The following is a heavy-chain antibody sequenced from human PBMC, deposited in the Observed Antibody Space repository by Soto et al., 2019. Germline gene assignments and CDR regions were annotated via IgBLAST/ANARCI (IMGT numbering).Heavy chain of an antibody. CDR1: GGSISSYY. D-gene: IGHD6-13*01. CDR2: ISTTETT. V-gene: IGHV4-4*07. J-gene: IGHJ6*02. CDR3: AGNIAAAGRRYYGMDV. Sequence: QVQLQESGPGLVKPSETLSLTCTVSGGSISSYYWSWIRQPAGKGLEWIGRISTTETTNYNPSLMSRVSMSLDTSKSQVSLELSSVTAADAAVYYCAGNIAAAGRRYYGMDVWGQGTTVTVSS.